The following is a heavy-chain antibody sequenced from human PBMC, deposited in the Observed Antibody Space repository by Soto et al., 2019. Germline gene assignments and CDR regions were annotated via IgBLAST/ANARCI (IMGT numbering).Heavy chain of an antibody. CDR1: GHSISSSNYY. Sequence: SETLSLTCTVSGHSISSSNYYWGWIRQPPGKGLEWIGSIFYSGSPNYNPSLKSRVAISVDRSKNQFSLKLTSVTAADTAVYYCARLGGFYQAFDSWGQGTLVTVSS. CDR3: ARLGGFYQAFDS. CDR2: IFYSGSP. V-gene: IGHV4-39*07. D-gene: IGHD3-22*01. J-gene: IGHJ4*02.